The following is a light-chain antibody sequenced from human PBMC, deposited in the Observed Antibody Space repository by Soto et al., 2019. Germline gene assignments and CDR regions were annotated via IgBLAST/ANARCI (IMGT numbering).Light chain of an antibody. CDR3: KQYTSHLRK. CDR2: AAS. CDR1: QGIRND. Sequence: RSSPPSSPPASIRDRVTMTCLASQGIRNDLGWYQQKPGKAPKRLIYAASSLQSGVPSRFGGSGSEAQLTLTFGSLLPDDFVIYYCKQYTSHLRKCGQGTKVDI. V-gene: IGKV1-17*01. J-gene: IGKJ1*01.